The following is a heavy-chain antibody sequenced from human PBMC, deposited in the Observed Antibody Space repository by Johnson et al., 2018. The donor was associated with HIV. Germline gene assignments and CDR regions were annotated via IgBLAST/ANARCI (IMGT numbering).Heavy chain of an antibody. D-gene: IGHD3-10*01. J-gene: IGHJ3*02. V-gene: IGHV3-48*01. CDR2: ISSSGSTI. Sequence: VHLVESGGGVVRPGGSLRLSCAASGFTFSNSAMYWVRQAPGKGLEWVSYISSSGSTIYYADSVKGRFTISRDNSKNTLYLQMNSLRAEDTAVYYCAKGGLWFGESIDAFDIWGQGTMVTVSS. CDR1: GFTFSNSA. CDR3: AKGGLWFGESIDAFDI.